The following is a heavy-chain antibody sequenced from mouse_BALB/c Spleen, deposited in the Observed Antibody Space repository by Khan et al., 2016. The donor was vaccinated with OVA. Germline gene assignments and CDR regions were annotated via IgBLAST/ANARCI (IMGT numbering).Heavy chain of an antibody. D-gene: IGHD3-2*02. CDR2: IYPGTGNT. V-gene: IGHV1-76*01. CDR3: GSEEALYYINY. CDR1: GYIFTTYW. Sequence: QLQLQESEAELLRPGASVKLSCKTSGYIFTTYWIHWVKQSTGQVLEWIARIYPGTGNTYYNENFTDKATLTADNSSSTAYMQLSSLKSEDSAVYCGGSEEALYYINYWGQGTTRTVSS. J-gene: IGHJ2*01.